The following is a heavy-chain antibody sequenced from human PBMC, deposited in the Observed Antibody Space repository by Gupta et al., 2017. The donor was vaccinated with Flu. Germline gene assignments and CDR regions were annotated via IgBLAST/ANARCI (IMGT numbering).Heavy chain of an antibody. CDR1: GFSFSDAW. V-gene: IGHV3-15*01. CDR3: ATVSEELEHVSYFYYYPDV. D-gene: IGHD1-26*01. J-gene: IGHJ6*03. Sequence: EEQVLESGGGLVKPGGSLRLSCTASGFSFSDAWLIWVRQAPGKGLEWVVRISSKIEGETTDYAGNVIGRGTISRDDSKNTLFLLMNSVENAENAASYCATVSEELEHVSYFYYYPDVWGKGTTVTVSS. CDR2: ISSKIEGETT.